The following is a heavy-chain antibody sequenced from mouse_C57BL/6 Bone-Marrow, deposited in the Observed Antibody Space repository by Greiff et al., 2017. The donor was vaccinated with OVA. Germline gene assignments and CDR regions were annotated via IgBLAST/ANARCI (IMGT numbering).Heavy chain of an antibody. D-gene: IGHD2-1*01. CDR2: IYPGSGST. Sequence: QVQLQQPGAELVKPGASVKMSCKASGYTFTSYWITWVKQRPGQGLEWIGDIYPGSGSTNYNEKFKSKATLTVDTTSSTAYMQRSSLTSEDSAVYYCARERIFIYYGNYYAMDYWGQGTSVTVSS. CDR1: GYTFTSYW. J-gene: IGHJ4*01. V-gene: IGHV1-55*01. CDR3: ARERIFIYYGNYYAMDY.